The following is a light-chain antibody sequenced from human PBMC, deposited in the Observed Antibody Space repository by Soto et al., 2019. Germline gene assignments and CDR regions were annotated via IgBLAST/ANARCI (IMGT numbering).Light chain of an antibody. V-gene: IGLV2-14*01. CDR3: TTYTRDTALV. J-gene: IGLJ1*01. CDR2: EVN. Sequence: QSVLTLPASVSGCPKQSIPISCTGRSSDVGTYNYVSWYKHHPCKAPKLNLYEVNNRPPGVSNRFSGSKSGSTASLTISGLQAENEADYHCTTYTRDTALVFGTGTKVTV. CDR1: SSDVGTYNY.